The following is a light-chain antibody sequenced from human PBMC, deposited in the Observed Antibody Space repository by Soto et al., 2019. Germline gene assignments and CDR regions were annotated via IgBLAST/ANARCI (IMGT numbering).Light chain of an antibody. CDR1: SSDVGGYNY. Sequence: QSALTQPASVSGSPGQSVTISCTGTSSDVGGYNYVSWYQQHPGKAPKLMIYDVSNRPSGVSNRSSGSKSGNTASLTISGLQAEDEADYYCSSYTRSSTYVFGTGTRSPS. CDR3: SSYTRSSTYV. V-gene: IGLV2-14*01. CDR2: DVS. J-gene: IGLJ1*01.